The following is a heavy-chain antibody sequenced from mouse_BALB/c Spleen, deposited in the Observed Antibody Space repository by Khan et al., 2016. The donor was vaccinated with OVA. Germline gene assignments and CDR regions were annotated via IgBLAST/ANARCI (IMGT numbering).Heavy chain of an antibody. J-gene: IGHJ3*01. Sequence: QVQLQQSGAELARPGASVKMSCKASGYTFTSYTMHWVKQRPGQGLEWIGYINPSSGYTNYNQKFKDKATLTADTSSRTAYMQLSSLTSEDSAVFYSAREWSYCGNAGWFAYWGQGTLVTVSA. CDR3: AREWSYCGNAGWFAY. V-gene: IGHV1-4*01. CDR1: GYTFTSYT. D-gene: IGHD2-10*01. CDR2: INPSSGYT.